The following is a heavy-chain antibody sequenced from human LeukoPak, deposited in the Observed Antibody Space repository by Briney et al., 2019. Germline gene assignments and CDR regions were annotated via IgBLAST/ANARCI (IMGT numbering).Heavy chain of an antibody. CDR3: ARVTGSRYYDSSGYYDY. D-gene: IGHD3-22*01. CDR2: INPNSGGT. Sequence: ASVKVSCKASGYTFTGYYMHWVRQAPGQGLEWMGWINPNSGGTNYAQKFQGRVTMTRDTSISTAYVELSRLRSDDTAVYYCARVTGSRYYDSSGYYDYWGQGTLVTVSS. J-gene: IGHJ4*02. V-gene: IGHV1-2*02. CDR1: GYTFTGYY.